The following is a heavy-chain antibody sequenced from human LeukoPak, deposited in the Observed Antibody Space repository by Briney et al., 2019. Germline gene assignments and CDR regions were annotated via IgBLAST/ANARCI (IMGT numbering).Heavy chain of an antibody. Sequence: ASVKVSCKASGYTFTSYDINWVRQATGQGLEWMGRINPNSGGTNYAQKFQGRVTMTRDTSISTAYMELSRLRSDDTAVYYCARLSSGRYGNSPWGQGTLVTVSS. CDR1: GYTFTSYD. J-gene: IGHJ5*02. CDR2: INPNSGGT. D-gene: IGHD6-19*01. CDR3: ARLSSGRYGNSP. V-gene: IGHV1-2*06.